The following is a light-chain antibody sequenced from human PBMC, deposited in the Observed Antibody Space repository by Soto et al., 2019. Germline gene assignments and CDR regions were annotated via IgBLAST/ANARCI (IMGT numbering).Light chain of an antibody. J-gene: IGKJ1*01. CDR2: GAS. CDR3: QQYENYWT. Sequence: EIVLTKSPATLSLSPGERATLSCRASQSVSSYLAWYQQKPGQAPRLLIYGASTRATGIPGRFSGSGSGTEFTLTISSLQPDDCATYYCQQYENYWTFGQGTKVDIK. CDR1: QSVSSY. V-gene: IGKV3-15*01.